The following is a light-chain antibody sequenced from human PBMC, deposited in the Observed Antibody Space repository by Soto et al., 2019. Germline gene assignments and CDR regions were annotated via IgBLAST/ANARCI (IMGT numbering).Light chain of an antibody. V-gene: IGLV2-14*01. Sequence: QSALTQPASVSGSPGQSITISCTGTSSDVGGYNYVSWYQQHPGKAPKLMIYDVSNRPSGVSNRFSGSKSGNTASLTISGLQAEDEADYYCSSYTSSSTFFSGGTKLTVL. J-gene: IGLJ2*01. CDR3: SSYTSSSTF. CDR1: SSDVGGYNY. CDR2: DVS.